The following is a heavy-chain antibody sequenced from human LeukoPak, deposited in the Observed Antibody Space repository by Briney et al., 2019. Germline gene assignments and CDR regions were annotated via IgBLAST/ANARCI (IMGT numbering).Heavy chain of an antibody. CDR2: IHYGGST. CDR3: ARWGHFDTSGYFVVDY. V-gene: IGHV4-59*01. D-gene: IGHD3-22*01. J-gene: IGHJ4*02. Sequence: PSETLSLTCTISDGSISSYYWNWIRQSPGKGLEWIGHIHYGGSTHYNPSLQSRVSISIDTSTKHFSLNLRSVTAVDTAVYYCARWGHFDTSGYFVVDYWGQGTLVTVSS. CDR1: DGSISSYY.